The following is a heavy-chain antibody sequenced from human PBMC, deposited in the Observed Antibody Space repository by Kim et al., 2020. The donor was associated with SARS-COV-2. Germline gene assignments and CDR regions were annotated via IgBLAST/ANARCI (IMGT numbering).Heavy chain of an antibody. Sequence: ASVKVSCKASGYTFTSYGISWVRQAPGQGLEWMGWISAYNGNTNYAQKLQGRVTMTTDTSTSTAYMELRSLRSDDTAVYYCARDCEVVAATWIHRGNSYYYYGMDVWGQGTTVTVSS. CDR2: ISAYNGNT. CDR3: ARDCEVVAATWIHRGNSYYYYGMDV. J-gene: IGHJ6*02. V-gene: IGHV1-18*01. D-gene: IGHD2-15*01. CDR1: GYTFTSYG.